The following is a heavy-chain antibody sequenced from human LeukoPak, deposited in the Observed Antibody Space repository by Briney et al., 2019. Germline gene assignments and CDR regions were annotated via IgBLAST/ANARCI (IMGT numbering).Heavy chain of an antibody. CDR2: ISIHGGST. D-gene: IGHD6-19*01. V-gene: IGHV3-64D*06. J-gene: IGHJ6*02. Sequence: GGSLRLSCSASGFTFSTYAMHWVRQAPGKGLEYVSAISIHGGSTYYADSVKGRFTISRDSSKNTLYLQMSSLRAEDTAVYYCVKAIPSSSGWSPYFYGMDVWGQGTTVTVSS. CDR1: GFTFSTYA. CDR3: VKAIPSSSGWSPYFYGMDV.